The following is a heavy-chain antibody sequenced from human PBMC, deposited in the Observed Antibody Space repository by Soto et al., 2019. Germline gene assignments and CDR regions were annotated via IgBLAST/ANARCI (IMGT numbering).Heavy chain of an antibody. CDR2: ISAYNGNT. CDR3: ARVGYGDYDDFDY. J-gene: IGHJ4*02. D-gene: IGHD4-17*01. CDR1: GYTFTSYG. Sequence: ASVKVSCKASGYTFTSYGISWVRQAPGQGLEWMGWISAYNGNTNYEQKLQGRVTMTKNTSTSTAYIELRSLRSDDTAVYYCARVGYGDYDDFDYWGQGTLVTVSS. V-gene: IGHV1-18*01.